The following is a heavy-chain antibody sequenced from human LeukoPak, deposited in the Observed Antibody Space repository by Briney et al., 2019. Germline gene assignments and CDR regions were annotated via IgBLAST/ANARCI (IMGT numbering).Heavy chain of an antibody. V-gene: IGHV4-34*01. CDR1: GGSFSGYY. CDR2: INHSGST. CDR3: ARVYYSSSYDYWYFDL. J-gene: IGHJ2*01. Sequence: SETLSLTCAVYGGSFSGYYWSWIRQPSGKGLEWIGEINHSGSTNYNPSLKSRVTISVDTSKKQLSLKLSSVTAADTAVYYCARVYYSSSYDYWYFDLWGRGTLVTVSS. D-gene: IGHD6-13*01.